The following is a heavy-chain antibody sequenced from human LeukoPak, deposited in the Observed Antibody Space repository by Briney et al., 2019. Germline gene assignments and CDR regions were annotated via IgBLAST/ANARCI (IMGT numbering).Heavy chain of an antibody. CDR2: IYTSGST. CDR3: ARVADYYESSGYYDY. D-gene: IGHD3-22*01. CDR1: GGSISSGSYY. V-gene: IGHV4-61*02. Sequence: SETLSLTCTVSGGSISSGSYYWSWIRQPAGEGLEWIGRIYTSGSTNYNPSLKSRVTISVDTSKNQFSLKLSSVTAADTAVYYCARVADYYESSGYYDYWGQGTLVTVSS. J-gene: IGHJ4*02.